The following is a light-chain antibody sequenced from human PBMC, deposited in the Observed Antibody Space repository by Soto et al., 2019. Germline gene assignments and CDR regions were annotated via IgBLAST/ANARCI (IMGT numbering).Light chain of an antibody. CDR1: QGISSY. V-gene: IGKV1-9*01. J-gene: IGKJ4*01. CDR2: AAS. CDR3: QQLNSYPVLT. Sequence: DIQLTQSPSFLSASVGDRVTITCRASQGISSYLAWYQQKPGKAPKLLIYAASTLQSGVPSRFSGSRSGTEFTLTISSLQPEDFATYYCQQLNSYPVLTFGGGTKVDIK.